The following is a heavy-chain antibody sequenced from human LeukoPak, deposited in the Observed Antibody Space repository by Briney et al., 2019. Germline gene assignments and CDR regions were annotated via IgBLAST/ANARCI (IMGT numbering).Heavy chain of an antibody. CDR1: GFTFSCYS. V-gene: IGHV3-21*01. CDR3: ARDLYSSSWEKYFQH. J-gene: IGHJ1*01. D-gene: IGHD6-13*01. CDR2: ISSSSSYI. Sequence: GGSLRLSCAASGFTFSCYSMNWVRQAPGKGLEWVSSISSSSSYIYYADSVKGRFTISRDNAKNSLYLQMNSLRAEDTAVYYCARDLYSSSWEKYFQHWGQGTLVTVSS.